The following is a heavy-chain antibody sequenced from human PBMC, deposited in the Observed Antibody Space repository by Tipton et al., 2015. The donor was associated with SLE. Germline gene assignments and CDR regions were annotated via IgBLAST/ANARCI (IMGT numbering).Heavy chain of an antibody. CDR3: ASWSPERTSGWSRFDY. J-gene: IGHJ4*02. Sequence: TLSLTCTVSGGSISSYYWSWIRQPPGKGLEWIGYIYYSGSTNYNPSLKSRVTISVDTSKNQFSLKLSSATAADTAVYYCASWSPERTSGWSRFDYWVQGTLVTVSS. V-gene: IGHV4-59*01. CDR2: IYYSGST. CDR1: GGSISSYY. D-gene: IGHD6-19*01.